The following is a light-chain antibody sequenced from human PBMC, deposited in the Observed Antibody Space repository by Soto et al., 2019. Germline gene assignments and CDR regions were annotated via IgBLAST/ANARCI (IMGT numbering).Light chain of an antibody. CDR3: CSYAGDFYV. V-gene: IGLV2-11*01. J-gene: IGLJ1*01. CDR1: TSDVGGYDY. CDR2: DVS. Sequence: QSALTQPRSVSGSPGQSVAISCTRTTSDVGGYDYVSWHQQHPGKAPELIIFDVSNRPSGVPDRFSGSKSGNTASLTISGLQAEDEADYFCCSYAGDFYVFGSGTKVTVL.